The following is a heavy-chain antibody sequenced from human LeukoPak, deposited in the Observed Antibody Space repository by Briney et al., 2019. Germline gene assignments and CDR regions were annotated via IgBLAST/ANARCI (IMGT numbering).Heavy chain of an antibody. Sequence: GGSLRLSCAASGFTFSSYSINWVRQAPGKGLEWVSSISSSSNYIYYADSLKGRSTISRDNAKNSLYLQMNSLRAEDTAVYYCARDYYADAFDIWGQGTMVTVSS. D-gene: IGHD3-10*01. CDR1: GFTFSSYS. J-gene: IGHJ3*02. V-gene: IGHV3-21*01. CDR2: ISSSSNYI. CDR3: ARDYYADAFDI.